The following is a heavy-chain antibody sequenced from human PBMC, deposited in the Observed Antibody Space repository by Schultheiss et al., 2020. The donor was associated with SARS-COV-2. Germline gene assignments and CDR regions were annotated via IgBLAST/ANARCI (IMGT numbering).Heavy chain of an antibody. CDR1: GFTFSSYA. J-gene: IGHJ6*02. Sequence: GGSLRLSCAASGFTFSSYAMHWVRQAPGKGLEWVSGISWNSGSIGYADSVKGRFTISRDNAKNSLYLQVNSLRAEDTAVYYCARDQVVQGYGMDVWGQGTTVTVSS. CDR3: ARDQVVQGYGMDV. D-gene: IGHD3-10*01. CDR2: ISWNSGSI. V-gene: IGHV3-9*01.